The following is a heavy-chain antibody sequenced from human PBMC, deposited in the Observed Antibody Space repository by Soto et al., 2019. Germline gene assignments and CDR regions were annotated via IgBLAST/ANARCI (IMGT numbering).Heavy chain of an antibody. J-gene: IGHJ4*02. CDR2: ISYDGSNK. Sequence: GGSLRLSCAASGFTFSSYGMHWVRQAPGKGLEWVAVISYDGSNKYYADSVKGRFTISRDNSKNTLYLQMNSLRAEDTAVYYCATTNRVYYYDSSGYSFDYWGQGTLVTVSS. CDR1: GFTFSSYG. V-gene: IGHV3-30*03. D-gene: IGHD3-22*01. CDR3: ATTNRVYYYDSSGYSFDY.